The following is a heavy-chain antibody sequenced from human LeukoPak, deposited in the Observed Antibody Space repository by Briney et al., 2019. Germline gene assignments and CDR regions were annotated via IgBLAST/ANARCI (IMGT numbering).Heavy chain of an antibody. V-gene: IGHV3-21*04. J-gene: IGHJ5*01. Sequence: GGSLRLSCAASGFTFSSNVMIWVRQAPGKGLEWVSSISSTSAYIYYAESVKGRFSISRDNVDNVVHLQMSSLRNEDTAFYYCARAAVAGPTGWFDSWGQGTLVTVSS. D-gene: IGHD6-19*01. CDR1: GFTFSSNV. CDR3: ARAAVAGPTGWFDS. CDR2: ISSTSAYI.